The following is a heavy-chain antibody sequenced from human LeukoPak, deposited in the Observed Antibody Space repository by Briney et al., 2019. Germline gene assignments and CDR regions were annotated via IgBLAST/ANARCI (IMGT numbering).Heavy chain of an antibody. CDR1: GFTVSSNY. J-gene: IGHJ6*03. CDR2: IYSGGNT. CDR3: ARDNYDSPYYYYYMDV. Sequence: GGSLRLSCAASGFTVSSNYMSWVRQAPGKGLEWVSVIYSGGNTYYADSVKGRFTISRDNSKNTLYLQMNSLRAEDTAVYYCARDNYDSPYYYYYMDVWGEGTTVTVS. V-gene: IGHV3-53*01. D-gene: IGHD5-12*01.